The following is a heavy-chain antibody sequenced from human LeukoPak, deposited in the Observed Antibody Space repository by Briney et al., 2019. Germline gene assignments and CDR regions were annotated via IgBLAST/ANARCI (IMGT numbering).Heavy chain of an antibody. D-gene: IGHD3-22*01. V-gene: IGHV3-9*01. CDR3: AKDIHNYDSSGYYY. CDR1: RFTFDDYA. CDR2: ISWNSGSI. J-gene: IGHJ4*02. Sequence: GGSLRLSCAASRFTFDDYAMHWVRQAPGKGLEWVSGISWNSGSIGYADSVKGRFTISRDNAKNSLYLQMNSLRAEDTALYYCAKDIHNYDSSGYYYWGQGTLVTVSS.